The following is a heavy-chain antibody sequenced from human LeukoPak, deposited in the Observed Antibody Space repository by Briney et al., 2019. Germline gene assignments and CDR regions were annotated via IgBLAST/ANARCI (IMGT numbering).Heavy chain of an antibody. CDR1: GFTFTTYW. J-gene: IGHJ4*02. CDR2: IQTDASNT. V-gene: IGHV3-74*01. CDR3: ARGNQRVLDY. Sequence: PGGSLRLSCAASGFTFTTYWMHWVRQVPGKGLVWVSRIQTDASNTDYADSVKGRFTISTDNARNTLYLHVNTPRTEDGAMYYCARGNQRVLDYWGQGTLVTVSS. D-gene: IGHD1-1*01.